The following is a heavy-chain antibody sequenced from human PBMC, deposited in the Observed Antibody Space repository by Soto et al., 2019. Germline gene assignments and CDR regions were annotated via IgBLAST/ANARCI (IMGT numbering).Heavy chain of an antibody. J-gene: IGHJ4*02. Sequence: SETLSLTCTVSGGSISTYYWSWIRQPAGKGLEWIGRIYASGSTNYNPSLKSRVTMSVATSKNQFSLKLSSVTAADTAVYYCARGGMVIIPTATAFDYWGQGTLVTV. CDR3: ARGGMVIIPTATAFDY. CDR1: GGSISTYY. V-gene: IGHV4-4*07. CDR2: IYASGST. D-gene: IGHD2-2*01.